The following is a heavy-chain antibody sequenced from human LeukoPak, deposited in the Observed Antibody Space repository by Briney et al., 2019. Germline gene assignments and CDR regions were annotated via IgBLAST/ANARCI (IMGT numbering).Heavy chain of an antibody. CDR3: ARGGRFYFGSGTDYYFMDV. D-gene: IGHD3-10*01. CDR1: GGPLSHFY. Sequence: PSETLSLTCTVSGGPLSHFYWSWVRQPPGKALEWIGYVYYNGYTTYNPSHNSRVTRSKDPSKNQFSLNLTSVTAADTAVYYCARGGRFYFGSGTDYYFMDVWGIGTTVTVSS. J-gene: IGHJ6*03. V-gene: IGHV4-59*01. CDR2: VYYNGYT.